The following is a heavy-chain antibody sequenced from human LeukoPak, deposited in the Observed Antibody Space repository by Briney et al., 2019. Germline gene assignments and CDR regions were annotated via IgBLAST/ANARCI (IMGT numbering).Heavy chain of an antibody. CDR2: VRSGGTDK. CDR3: ARDSSGPLTSDY. CDR1: GLTFNNFG. V-gene: IGHV3-30*02. J-gene: IGHJ4*02. D-gene: IGHD3-22*01. Sequence: PGGSLRLSCAASGLTFNNFGMHWIRQAPGKGLEWVALVRSGGTDKYYADSVKGRFTISRDNSKNMVYLQMNSLRAEDTAVYYCARDSSGPLTSDYWGQGTLVTVSS.